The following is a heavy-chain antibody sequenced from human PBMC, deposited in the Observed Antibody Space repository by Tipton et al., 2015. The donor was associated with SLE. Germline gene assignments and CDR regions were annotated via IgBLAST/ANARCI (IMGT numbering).Heavy chain of an antibody. CDR2: ISYDGSNK. D-gene: IGHD1-1*01. J-gene: IGHJ4*02. CDR3: ARGPGYNWNDRGSCDY. CDR1: GFTFSSYA. V-gene: IGHV3-30*04. Sequence: SLRLSCAASGFTFSSYAMHWVRQAPGKGLEWAAVISYDGSNKYYADSVKGRFTISRDNSKNTRNLQMNSLRAEDTAVYYCARGPGYNWNDRGSCDYWAQGPLVTVSS.